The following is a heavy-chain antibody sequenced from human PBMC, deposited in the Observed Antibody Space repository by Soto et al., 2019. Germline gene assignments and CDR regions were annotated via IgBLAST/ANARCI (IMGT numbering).Heavy chain of an antibody. CDR3: ARQPILRRVISSWYCDL. Sequence: SETLSLTCTLSGDSLRRGGCYWSWLRQHPGRGLVWIGYIVYSESAYYNPSLKCRFTMSVDTSKNQFSLKLISVTAADTAIYYCARQPILRRVISSWYCDLGARGTVVTV. V-gene: IGHV4-31*03. J-gene: IGHJ2*01. D-gene: IGHD3-10*01. CDR1: GDSLRRGGCY. CDR2: IVYSESA.